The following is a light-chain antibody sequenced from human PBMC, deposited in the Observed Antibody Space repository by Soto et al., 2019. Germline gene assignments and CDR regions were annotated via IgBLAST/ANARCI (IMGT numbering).Light chain of an antibody. CDR3: QQYYNTPRT. Sequence: DIVMTQSPDCLAVSLGERATINCKSSQSVLYSSNNKNYLAWYQQKPGQPPKLLIYWASTRESGVADRFSGSGSGTDFTLTISSLQAEDVAVYYCQQYYNTPRTLGGGTKVEIK. CDR2: WAS. CDR1: QSVLYSSNNKNY. J-gene: IGKJ4*01. V-gene: IGKV4-1*01.